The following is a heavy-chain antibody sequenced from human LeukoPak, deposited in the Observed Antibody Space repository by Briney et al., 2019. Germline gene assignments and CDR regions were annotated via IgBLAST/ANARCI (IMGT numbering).Heavy chain of an antibody. J-gene: IGHJ4*02. CDR2: IYYSGST. CDR1: GGSTSSSSYY. Sequence: KTSETLSLTCTVSGGSTSSSSYYWGWIRQPPGKGLEWIGSIYYSGSTYYNPSLKSRVTTSVDTSKNQFSLKLSSVTAADTAVYYCASGKIVIAAAETRFDYWGQGTLVTVSS. D-gene: IGHD6-13*01. CDR3: ASGKIVIAAAETRFDY. V-gene: IGHV4-39*01.